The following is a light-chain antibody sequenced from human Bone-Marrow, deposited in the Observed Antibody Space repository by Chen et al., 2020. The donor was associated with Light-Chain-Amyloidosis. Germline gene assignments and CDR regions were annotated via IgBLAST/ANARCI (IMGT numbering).Light chain of an antibody. V-gene: IGLV3-25*03. CDR2: RDN. Sequence: SYELTQPPSVSVSPGQTARITCSGDDLPTKYAYWYQQKPGQAPVLVIHRDNERPSGISERFSGSSSGTTATLTISGVQAEDEADYHCQSADSSGNDEVIFGGGTKLTVL. J-gene: IGLJ2*01. CDR3: QSADSSGNDEVI. CDR1: DLPTKY.